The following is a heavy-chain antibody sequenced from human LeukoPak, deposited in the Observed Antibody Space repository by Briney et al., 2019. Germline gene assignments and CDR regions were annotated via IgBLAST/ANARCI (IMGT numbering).Heavy chain of an antibody. CDR1: GFTFSSYS. Sequence: PGGSLRLSCAASGFTFSSYSMNWIRQAPGKGLEWVSSISSSSSYIYYADSVKGRFTISRDNAKNSLYLQMNSLRAEDTAVYYCAMGGKQLRWYWGQGTLVTVSS. J-gene: IGHJ4*02. V-gene: IGHV3-21*01. D-gene: IGHD6-6*01. CDR3: AMGGKQLRWY. CDR2: ISSSSSYI.